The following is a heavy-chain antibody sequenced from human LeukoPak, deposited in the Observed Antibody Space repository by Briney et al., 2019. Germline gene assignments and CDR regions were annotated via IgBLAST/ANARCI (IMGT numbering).Heavy chain of an antibody. CDR2: ISSSSSYI. Sequence: GGSLRLSCAASGFTFSSMNWVRQAPGKGLEWVSSISSSSSYIYYADSVKGRFTISRDNAKNSLYLQMNSLRAEDTAVYYCARDPTYYYYDSNRGAFDIWGQGTMVTVSS. V-gene: IGHV3-21*01. CDR3: ARDPTYYYYDSNRGAFDI. J-gene: IGHJ3*02. D-gene: IGHD3-22*01. CDR1: GFTFSS.